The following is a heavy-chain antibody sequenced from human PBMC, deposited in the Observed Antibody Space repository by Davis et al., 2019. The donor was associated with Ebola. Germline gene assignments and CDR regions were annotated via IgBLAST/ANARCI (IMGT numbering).Heavy chain of an antibody. CDR3: ARGGAARNNWFDP. CDR1: GYTFTSYG. J-gene: IGHJ5*02. CDR2: INPNSGGT. D-gene: IGHD6-6*01. Sequence: AASVKVSCKASGYTFTSYGISWVRQAPGQGLEWMGWINPNSGGTNYAQKFQGWVTMTRDTSISTAYMELSRLRSDDTAVYYCARGGAARNNWFDPWGQGTLVTVSS. V-gene: IGHV1-2*04.